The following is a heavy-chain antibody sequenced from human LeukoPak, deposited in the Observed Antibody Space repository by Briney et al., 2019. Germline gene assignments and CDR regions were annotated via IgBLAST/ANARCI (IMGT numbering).Heavy chain of an antibody. Sequence: AASVKVSCKASGYTFTSYGISWVRQAPGQGLEWMGWISAYNGNTNYAQKLQGRVTMTTDTSTSTAYMELRSLRSEDTAVYYCARGLKEMATIPDYYFDYWGQGTLVTVSS. CDR1: GYTFTSYG. V-gene: IGHV1-18*01. D-gene: IGHD5-24*01. J-gene: IGHJ4*02. CDR3: ARGLKEMATIPDYYFDY. CDR2: ISAYNGNT.